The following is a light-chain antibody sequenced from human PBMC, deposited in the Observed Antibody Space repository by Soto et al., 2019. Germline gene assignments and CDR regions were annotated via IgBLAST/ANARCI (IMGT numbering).Light chain of an antibody. CDR1: QSVSSY. J-gene: IGKJ1*01. CDR2: DAS. CDR3: QQRRT. Sequence: EIVLTPSQATLSLSPGERANLSCRASQSVSSYLAWYQQKPGQAPRLLIYDASNRATGIPARFSGSGSGTDFTLTISSLEPEDFAVYYCQQRRTFGQGTKVDIK. V-gene: IGKV3-11*01.